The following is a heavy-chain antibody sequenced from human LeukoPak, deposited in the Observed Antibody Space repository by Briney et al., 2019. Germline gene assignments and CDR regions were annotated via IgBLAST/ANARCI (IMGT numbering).Heavy chain of an antibody. J-gene: IGHJ5*02. CDR1: GFTFSSYG. V-gene: IGHV3-30*02. CDR3: AKEYYYDSSEFDP. Sequence: GGSLRLSCAASGFTFSSYGMHWVRQAPGKGLEWVAFIRYDGSNKYYADSVKGRFTISRDNSKNTLYLQMNSLRAEDTAVYYCAKEYYYDSSEFDPWGQRTLVTVSS. D-gene: IGHD3-22*01. CDR2: IRYDGSNK.